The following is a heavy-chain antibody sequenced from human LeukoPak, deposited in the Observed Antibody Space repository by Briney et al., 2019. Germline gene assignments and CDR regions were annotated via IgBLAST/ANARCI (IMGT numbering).Heavy chain of an antibody. CDR2: ISYDGSNK. V-gene: IGHV3-30*18. CDR1: GFIFSSYG. CDR3: AKDVEMAHFDY. J-gene: IGHJ4*02. D-gene: IGHD5-24*01. Sequence: PGRSLRLSCAASGFIFSSYGMHWVRQAPGKGLEWVAVISYDGSNKYYADSVKGRFTISRDNSKNTLYLQMNSLRAEDTAVYYCAKDVEMAHFDYWGQGTLVTVSS.